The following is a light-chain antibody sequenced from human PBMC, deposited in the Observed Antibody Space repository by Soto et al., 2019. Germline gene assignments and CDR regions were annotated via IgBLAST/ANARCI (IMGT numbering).Light chain of an antibody. CDR2: GAS. Sequence: EIVLTQSPGTLSLSPGERATLSCRASQSVSSSYLAWYQQRPGQAPRLLIFGASYRATGIRDRFSGSGSGSELPLRISKLRYEDIAVYYYQQYGSSPSEFTFGSGPK. CDR3: QQYGSSPSEFT. J-gene: IGKJ3*01. CDR1: QSVSSSY. V-gene: IGKV3-20*01.